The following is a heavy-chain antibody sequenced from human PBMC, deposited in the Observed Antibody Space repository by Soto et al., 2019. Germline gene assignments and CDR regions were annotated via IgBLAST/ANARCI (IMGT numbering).Heavy chain of an antibody. D-gene: IGHD5-12*01. V-gene: IGHV4-59*08. CDR3: ARQWGYNFDY. CDR1: GGSISSYN. Sequence: QVQLQESGPGLVKPSETLSLTCTVSGGSISSYNWSWIRQPPGKGLEWIGYISYSGSTNYNPSLKSRVTISVDTSKNQFSLKLSSVTAADTAVYYCARQWGYNFDYWGQGTLVTVSS. CDR2: ISYSGST. J-gene: IGHJ4*02.